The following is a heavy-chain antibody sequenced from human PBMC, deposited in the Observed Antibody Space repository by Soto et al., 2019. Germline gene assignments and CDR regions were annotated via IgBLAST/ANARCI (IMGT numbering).Heavy chain of an antibody. Sequence: GSLKISCRACGDTFTTYWITWVRQLPGKGLEWVGNIDPSDSYTVYNPSFQGHVTISVYKSISTAYLQWSGLKASETAIYYCAKQAYVGVPANWYDPWGQGTLVTGSS. CDR2: IDPSDSYT. CDR3: AKQAYVGVPANWYDP. D-gene: IGHD3-3*01. J-gene: IGHJ5*02. V-gene: IGHV5-10-1*01. CDR1: GDTFTTYW.